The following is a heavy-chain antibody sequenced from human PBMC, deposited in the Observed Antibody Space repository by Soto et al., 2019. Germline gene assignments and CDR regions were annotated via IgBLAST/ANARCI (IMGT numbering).Heavy chain of an antibody. V-gene: IGHV1-18*01. CDR3: ARGVAGTVRNWFDP. J-gene: IGHJ5*02. Sequence: ASVKVSCKASGYTFTSYDISWVRQAPGQGLEWMGWISTYNGNTNYAQKLQGRVTMTTDTSTSTAYMELRSLRSDDTVVYYCARGVAGTVRNWFDPWGQGTLVTVSS. CDR2: ISTYNGNT. D-gene: IGHD6-19*01. CDR1: GYTFTSYD.